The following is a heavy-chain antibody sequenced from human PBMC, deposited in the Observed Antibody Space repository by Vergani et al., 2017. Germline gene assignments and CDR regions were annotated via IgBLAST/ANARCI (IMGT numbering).Heavy chain of an antibody. V-gene: IGHV4-30-2*01. CDR2: IYHSGST. CDR1: GGSISSGGYS. CDR3: ARAVEMATIPYFDY. Sequence: QLQLQESGSGLVKPSQTLSLTCAVSGGSISSGGYSWSWIRQPPGKGREWVGYIYHSGSTYYNPSLKSRVTISVDRSKNQFSLKLSSLTASDTAVYYCARAVEMATIPYFDYWGQGTRVTVSS. D-gene: IGHD5-24*01. J-gene: IGHJ4*02.